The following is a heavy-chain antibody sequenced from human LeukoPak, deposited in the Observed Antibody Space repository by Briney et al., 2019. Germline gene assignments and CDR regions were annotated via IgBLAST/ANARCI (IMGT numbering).Heavy chain of an antibody. J-gene: IGHJ3*02. CDR1: GYSISSGYY. Sequence: SETLSLTCTVSGYSISSGYYWAWIRQPPGKGLEWIGSIYYSGNTYYNPSLKSRVTISLDTSKNQFSLKLSSVTAADTAVYYCARFGYSYGYGAFDIWGQGTMVTVSS. CDR2: IYYSGNT. CDR3: ARFGYSYGYGAFDI. D-gene: IGHD5-18*01. V-gene: IGHV4-38-2*02.